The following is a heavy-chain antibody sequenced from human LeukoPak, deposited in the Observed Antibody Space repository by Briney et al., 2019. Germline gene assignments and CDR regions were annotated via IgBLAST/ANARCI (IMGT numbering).Heavy chain of an antibody. CDR3: ASLTPDLYYYYGMDV. V-gene: IGHV4-39*07. CDR1: SGSISSTTYY. D-gene: IGHD2-21*02. J-gene: IGHJ6*02. CDR2: IYYSGST. Sequence: SETLSLTCTVSSGSISSTTYYWGWIRQPPGKGLEWIGSIYYSGSTYYNPSLKSRVTISVDTSKNQFSLKLSSVTAADTAVYYCASLTPDLYYYYGMDVWGQGTTVTVSS.